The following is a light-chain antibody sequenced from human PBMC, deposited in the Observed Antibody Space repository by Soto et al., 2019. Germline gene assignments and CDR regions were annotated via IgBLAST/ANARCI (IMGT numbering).Light chain of an antibody. Sequence: QSVLTQPPSGSGSPGQRVTISCTGSSSNIGSGHVVHWYQQFPGRAPKLLIYGSSNRPSGVPDRFSGSKSGTSASLAITGLQAEEEADYYCHSYDNTLSASVFGGGTKLTVL. CDR2: GSS. J-gene: IGLJ2*01. CDR3: HSYDNTLSASV. V-gene: IGLV1-40*01. CDR1: SSNIGSGHV.